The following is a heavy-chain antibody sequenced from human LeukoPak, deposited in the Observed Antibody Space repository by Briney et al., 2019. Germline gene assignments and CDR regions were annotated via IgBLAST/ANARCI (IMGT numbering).Heavy chain of an antibody. Sequence: SETLSLTCTVSGGSIRSSYYYWGWIRQPPGKGLEWIGSIYDSGSTYYNPSLKSRVTISVDRSKNQFSLKLSSVTAADTAVYYCARSDSSGYYPNLLDYWGQGTLVTVPS. J-gene: IGHJ4*02. D-gene: IGHD3-22*01. V-gene: IGHV4-39*07. CDR3: ARSDSSGYYPNLLDY. CDR1: GGSIRSSYYY. CDR2: IYDSGST.